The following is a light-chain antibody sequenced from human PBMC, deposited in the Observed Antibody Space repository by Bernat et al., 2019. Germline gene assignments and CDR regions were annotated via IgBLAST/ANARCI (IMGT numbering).Light chain of an antibody. Sequence: DIQMTQSPSSLSASVGDRVTITCQASQDISTYLGWFQQKRGKAPKLLIYDASNLEAGVPSRFSGSGSGTDFTLTISNLQPEDFATYFCQQYDVVPFIFGPVTKVDVK. CDR3: QQYDVVPFI. CDR1: QDISTY. V-gene: IGKV1-33*01. CDR2: DAS. J-gene: IGKJ3*01.